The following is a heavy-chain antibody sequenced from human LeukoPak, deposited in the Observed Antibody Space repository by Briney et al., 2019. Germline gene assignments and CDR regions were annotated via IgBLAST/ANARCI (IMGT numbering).Heavy chain of an antibody. D-gene: IGHD3-10*01. CDR1: GGSISSYY. Sequence: SETLSLTCTVSGGSISSYYWSWIRQPPGKGLEWIGRIYTSGSTIYNPSLGRRVTISVDTSKTKVSLKLTSVTAADTALYYCATSRFSGGLGRFDPWGQGTLVTVSS. J-gene: IGHJ5*02. V-gene: IGHV4-4*08. CDR2: IYTSGST. CDR3: ATSRFSGGLGRFDP.